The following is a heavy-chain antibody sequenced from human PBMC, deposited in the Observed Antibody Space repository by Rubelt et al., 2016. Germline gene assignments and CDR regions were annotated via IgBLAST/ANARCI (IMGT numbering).Heavy chain of an antibody. Sequence: QVHLVQSGAEAKTPGASVKVSCKASGYTFTGYYMHWVRQAPGKGLEWMGGFDPEDGETIYAQKFQGRVTMTEDTSTDTAYMELSSLRSEDTAVYYCARDLIAAAGTDGMDVWGQGTTVTVSS. D-gene: IGHD6-13*01. CDR2: FDPEDGET. CDR3: ARDLIAAAGTDGMDV. J-gene: IGHJ6*02. V-gene: IGHV1-24*01. CDR1: GYTFTGYY.